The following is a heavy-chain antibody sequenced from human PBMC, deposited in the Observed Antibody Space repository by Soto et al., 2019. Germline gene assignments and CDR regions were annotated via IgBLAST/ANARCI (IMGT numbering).Heavy chain of an antibody. J-gene: IGHJ4*02. CDR2: IYYSGST. CDR1: GGSISSYY. D-gene: IGHD2-21*02. CDR3: ARRPGDYYFDF. Sequence: SETLSLTCTVSGGSISSYYWSWIRQPPGKGLEWIGYIYYSGSTNYNPSLKSRVTISVNTSKNQLSLKLSSVTAADTAVYYCARRPGDYYFDFWGQGALVTVSS. V-gene: IGHV4-59*08.